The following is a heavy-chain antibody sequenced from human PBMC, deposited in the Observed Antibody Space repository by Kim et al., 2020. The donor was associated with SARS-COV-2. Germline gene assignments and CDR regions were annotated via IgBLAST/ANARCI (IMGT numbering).Heavy chain of an antibody. CDR3: ARDQQWLVAGLTYFDP. CDR1: GYRFTSYL. J-gene: IGHJ5*02. V-gene: IGHV1-3*04. CDR2: INTDNGDT. Sequence: ASVKVSCKASGYRFTSYLIHWVRQAPGQRLEWMGWINTDNGDTKYSQNFQGRVTLTRDTSATTAYLELSSLSSEDTAMYFCARDQQWLVAGLTYFDPWGQGTLVAVSS. D-gene: IGHD6-19*01.